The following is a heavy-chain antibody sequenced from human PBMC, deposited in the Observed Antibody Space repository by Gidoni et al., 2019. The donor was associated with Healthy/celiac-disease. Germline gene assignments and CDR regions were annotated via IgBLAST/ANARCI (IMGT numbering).Heavy chain of an antibody. V-gene: IGHV3-15*01. Sequence: EVQLVESGGGLVKPGGSLRLSCAASGFTFRNAWMSWVRQAPGKGLEWVGRIKSKTDGGTTDYAAPVKGRFTISRDDSKNTLYLQMNSLKTEDTAVYYCTTPEYCSSTSCYLVDVWGQGTTVTVSS. CDR2: IKSKTDGGTT. J-gene: IGHJ6*02. CDR3: TTPEYCSSTSCYLVDV. CDR1: GFTFRNAW. D-gene: IGHD2-2*01.